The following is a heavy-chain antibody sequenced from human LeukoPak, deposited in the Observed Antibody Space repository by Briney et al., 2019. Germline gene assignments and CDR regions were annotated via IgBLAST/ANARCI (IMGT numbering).Heavy chain of an antibody. CDR1: GVSINSHY. J-gene: IGHJ6*03. CDR3: ARVLQNYYHLDV. D-gene: IGHD3-3*01. Sequence: PSETLSLACTVSGVSINSHYWSWIRQPPGKGLEWIGFIYDSGSANYKSSLESRVTMTLDTSNNQFSLKLNSVTAADTAVYYCARVLQNYYHLDVWGKGTTVTVSS. CDR2: IYDSGSA. V-gene: IGHV4-59*11.